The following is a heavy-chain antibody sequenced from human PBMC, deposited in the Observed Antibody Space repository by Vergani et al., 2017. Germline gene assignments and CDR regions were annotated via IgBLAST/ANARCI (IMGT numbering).Heavy chain of an antibody. CDR2: ISYDGSNK. CDR3: ARAPAEHSSSWYVPLDY. Sequence: QVQLVESGGGVVQPGRSLRLSCAASGFTFSSYAMHWVRQAPGKGLEWVAVISYDGSNKYYADSVKGRFTISRDNSKNTLYRQMNSLRAEDTAVYYCARAPAEHSSSWYVPLDYWGQGTLVTVSS. D-gene: IGHD6-13*01. V-gene: IGHV3-30-3*01. CDR1: GFTFSSYA. J-gene: IGHJ4*02.